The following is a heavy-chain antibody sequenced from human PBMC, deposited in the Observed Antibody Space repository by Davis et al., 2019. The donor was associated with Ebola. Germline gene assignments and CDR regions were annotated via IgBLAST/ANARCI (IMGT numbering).Heavy chain of an antibody. J-gene: IGHJ6*02. D-gene: IGHD3-22*01. CDR2: IYHSGST. V-gene: IGHV4-4*02. CDR3: ARARPDSHYYYYGMDV. Sequence: MPSETLSLTCAVSGGSIRSTNWWSWVRQPPGKGLEWSGEIYHSGSTNYNPSLKSRVTISVDKSKNQFSLKLSSVTAADTAVYYCARARPDSHYYYYGMDVWGQGTTVTVSS. CDR1: GGSIRSTNW.